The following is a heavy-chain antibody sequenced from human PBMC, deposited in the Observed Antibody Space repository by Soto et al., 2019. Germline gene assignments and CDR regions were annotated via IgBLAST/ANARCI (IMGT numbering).Heavy chain of an antibody. CDR3: ALPPKSSSWYHYYYGLDV. CDR1: GFTFSSYA. V-gene: IGHV3-23*01. D-gene: IGHD6-13*01. J-gene: IGHJ6*02. Sequence: GGSLRLSCAASGFTFSSYAMSWVRQAPGKGLEWVSAISGSGGSTYYADSVKGRFTISRDNSKNTLYLQMNSLRAEDTAVYYCALPPKSSSWYHYYYGLDVWGQGTTVTVSS. CDR2: ISGSGGST.